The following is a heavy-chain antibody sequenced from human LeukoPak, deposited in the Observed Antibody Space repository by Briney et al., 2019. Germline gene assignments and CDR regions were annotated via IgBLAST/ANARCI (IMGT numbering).Heavy chain of an antibody. Sequence: RASETLSLTYAVSGYSTSSGNYWGWIRQPPGKGLEWIGNIYHSGSTYYNPSLKSRVTISIDTSKNQFFLKLSSVTAADTAVYYCARVRSSWYQFDYWGQGTLVTVSS. CDR2: IYHSGST. CDR3: ARVRSSWYQFDY. D-gene: IGHD6-13*01. V-gene: IGHV4-38-2*01. CDR1: GYSTSSGNY. J-gene: IGHJ4*02.